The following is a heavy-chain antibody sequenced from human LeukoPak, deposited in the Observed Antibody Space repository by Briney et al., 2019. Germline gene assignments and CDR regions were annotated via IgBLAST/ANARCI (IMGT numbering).Heavy chain of an antibody. CDR2: INPNSGGT. V-gene: IGHV1-2*02. CDR1: GYTFTGFY. Sequence: ASVKVSCKASGYTFTGFYLHWVRQAPGQGLEWMGWINPNSGGTNYAQKFQGRVTMTRDTSISTAYMELSSLRSDDTVVYYCARDRGPEWWGSFDYWGQGSLVTVSS. J-gene: IGHJ4*02. D-gene: IGHD3-16*01. CDR3: ARDRGPEWWGSFDY.